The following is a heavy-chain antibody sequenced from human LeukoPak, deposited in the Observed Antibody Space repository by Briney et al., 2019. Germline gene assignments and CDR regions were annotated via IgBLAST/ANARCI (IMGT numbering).Heavy chain of an antibody. J-gene: IGHJ6*02. D-gene: IGHD2-2*01. CDR3: ARTHIVVVPAARLYYYYVMDV. CDR1: GGSFRGYY. CDR2: INHSGSA. Sequence: PSETLSLTCAVYGGSFRGYYWSWIRQPPGKGLEWIGEINHSGSANYNPSLKSRVTISVDTSKNQFSMKLSSVTAADTAVYYCARTHIVVVPAARLYYYYVMDVWGQGTTVTVSS. V-gene: IGHV4-34*01.